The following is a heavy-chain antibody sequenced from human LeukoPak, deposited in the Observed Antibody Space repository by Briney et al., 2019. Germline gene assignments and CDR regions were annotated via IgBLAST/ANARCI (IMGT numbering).Heavy chain of an antibody. J-gene: IGHJ3*02. V-gene: IGHV4-4*02. CDR2: IYHSGST. D-gene: IGHD2-15*01. Sequence: SEALSLTCAVSGGSISSSNWWSWVRQPPGKGLEWIGEIYHSGSTNYNPSLKSRVTISVDKSKNQFSLKLSSVTAADTAVYYCARAFPEPEVVVAATRAFDIWGQGTMVTVSS. CDR3: ARAFPEPEVVVAATRAFDI. CDR1: GGSISSSNW.